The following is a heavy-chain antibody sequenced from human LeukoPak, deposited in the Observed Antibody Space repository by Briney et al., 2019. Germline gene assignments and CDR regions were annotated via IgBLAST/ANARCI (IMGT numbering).Heavy chain of an antibody. V-gene: IGHV1-69*13. CDR2: IIPIFGTA. CDR1: GGTFSSYA. D-gene: IGHD3-22*01. J-gene: IGHJ4*02. CDR3: ARDHSPTYYYDSSGYYYVAFDY. Sequence: SVKVSCKASGGTFSSYAISWVRQAPGQGLEWMGGIIPIFGTANYAQKFQGRVTITADESTSTAYMELSSLRSEDTAVYYCARDHSPTYYYDSSGYYYVAFDYWGQGTLITVSS.